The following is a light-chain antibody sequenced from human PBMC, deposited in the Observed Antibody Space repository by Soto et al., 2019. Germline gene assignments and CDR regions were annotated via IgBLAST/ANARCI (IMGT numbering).Light chain of an antibody. Sequence: DIQMTQSPSSLSASVGDIVTITFHASHDISNFLNCYQQRPGKAPKLLIYDASNLEKGVPSRFSGSGSGTDFTFTISSLQPEDFATYYCQQYDNVITFGQGTRLEIK. CDR2: DAS. J-gene: IGKJ5*01. CDR1: HDISNF. V-gene: IGKV1-33*01. CDR3: QQYDNVIT.